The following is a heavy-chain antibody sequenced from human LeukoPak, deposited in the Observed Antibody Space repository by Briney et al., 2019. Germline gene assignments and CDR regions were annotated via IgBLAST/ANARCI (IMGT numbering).Heavy chain of an antibody. D-gene: IGHD3-22*01. CDR1: GFTFSSYV. CDR3: ATEDHTSGHVGALGFDP. J-gene: IGHJ5*02. V-gene: IGHV3-30*03. Sequence: SGGSLRLSCAASGFTFSSYVMHWARQAPGEGLEWVAVIRQDGDGKFYGNSVKGRFTISRDNSRDTLYLQMDSLTTEDTAIYYCATEDHTSGHVGALGFDPWGQGTLVTVS. CDR2: IRQDGDGK.